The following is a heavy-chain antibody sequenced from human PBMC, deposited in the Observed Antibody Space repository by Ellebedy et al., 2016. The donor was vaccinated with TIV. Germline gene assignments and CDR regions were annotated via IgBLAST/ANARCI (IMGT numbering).Heavy chain of an antibody. V-gene: IGHV1-46*04. Sequence: AASVKVSCKASGYTFTSYYMHWVRQAPGQGLEWMGIINPSGGSTSYAQKLQGRVTMTRDTSTSTVYMELSSLRSADRAVYYCAREEPYGSGTKDYGMDVWGQGTTVTVSS. CDR1: GYTFTSYY. D-gene: IGHD3-10*01. CDR2: INPSGGST. CDR3: AREEPYGSGTKDYGMDV. J-gene: IGHJ6*02.